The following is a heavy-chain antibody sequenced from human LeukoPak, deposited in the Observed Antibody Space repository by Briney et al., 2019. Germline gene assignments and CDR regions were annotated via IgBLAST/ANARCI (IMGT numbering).Heavy chain of an antibody. V-gene: IGHV1-18*01. D-gene: IGHD3-10*01. J-gene: IGHJ4*02. CDR3: ATSYGSGSYYNVYY. CDR1: GYTFTSYG. CDR2: ISAYNGNT. Sequence: ASVKVSCKASGYTFTSYGISWVRQAPGQGREWMGWISAYNGNTNYAQKLQGRVTTTTDTSTSTAYMELRSLRSDDTAVYYCATSYGSGSYYNVYYWGQGTLVTVSS.